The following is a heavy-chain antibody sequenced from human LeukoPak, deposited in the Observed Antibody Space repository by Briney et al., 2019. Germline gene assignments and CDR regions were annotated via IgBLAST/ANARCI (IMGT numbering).Heavy chain of an antibody. J-gene: IGHJ4*02. V-gene: IGHV3-23*01. Sequence: GGSLRLSCTASGFTFSSYAMSWVRQAPGQGLEWVSAISGSGGSTYYADSVKGRFTISRDNSKNTLYMQMNSLRSEDTAVYYCAKVGRNPLATYYYDCSGYFLWGQGTLVTVSS. CDR2: ISGSGGST. D-gene: IGHD3-22*01. CDR1: GFTFSSYA. CDR3: AKVGRNPLATYYYDCSGYFL.